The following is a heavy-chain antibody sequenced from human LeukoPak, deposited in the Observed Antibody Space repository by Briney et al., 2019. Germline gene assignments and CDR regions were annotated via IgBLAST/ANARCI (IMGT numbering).Heavy chain of an antibody. Sequence: GASVKVSCKASGGTFSSYAISWVRQAPGQGLEWMGGIIPIFGTANYAQKFQGRVTITADKSTSTAYMELSSLRSEDTAVYYCARLVIAARPYYYYYYMDVWGKGTTVTVSS. D-gene: IGHD6-6*01. V-gene: IGHV1-69*06. J-gene: IGHJ6*03. CDR1: GGTFSSYA. CDR2: IIPIFGTA. CDR3: ARLVIAARPYYYYYYMDV.